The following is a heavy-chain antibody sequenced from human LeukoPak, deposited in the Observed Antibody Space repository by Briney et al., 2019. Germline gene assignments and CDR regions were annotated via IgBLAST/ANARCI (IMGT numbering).Heavy chain of an antibody. CDR2: ISSSGRTI. CDR1: GFTFSTYE. J-gene: IGHJ3*02. V-gene: IGHV3-48*03. Sequence: GGSLRLSCAASGFTFSTYEMNWGRQAPGKGLEWVSYISSSGRTIYYADSVKGRFTISRDNAKNSLYLQMNSLRAEDTAVYYCARNTPEDAFDIWGQGTMVTVSS. CDR3: ARNTPEDAFDI.